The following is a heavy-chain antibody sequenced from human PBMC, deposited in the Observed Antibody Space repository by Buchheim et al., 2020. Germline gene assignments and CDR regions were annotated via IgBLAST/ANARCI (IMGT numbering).Heavy chain of an antibody. J-gene: IGHJ6*02. CDR2: MNPNSGNT. CDR3: ARDNLPDGMDV. D-gene: IGHD1-1*01. CDR1: GYTFSRYD. V-gene: IGHV1-8*01. Sequence: QVQLVQSGAEVKKPGASVKVSCKASGYTFSRYDINWVRQATGQGLEWMGWMNPNSGNTGYAQKFQDRVSMTRDTSKSTAYMELSSLRPEDTAVYYCARDNLPDGMDVWGQGTT.